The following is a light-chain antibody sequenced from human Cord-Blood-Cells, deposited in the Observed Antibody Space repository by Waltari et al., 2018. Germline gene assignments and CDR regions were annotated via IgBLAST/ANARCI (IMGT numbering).Light chain of an antibody. CDR3: MQGIHLPLT. V-gene: IGKV2-29*02. CDR1: HSLLHSDGTTL. J-gene: IGKJ4*01. CDR2: EVS. Sequence: VMTPTPLSLSVTPGPPPPITCTSSHSLLHSDGTTLLYCDLQTPGQSPQLLIYEVSSRFSGVPDRFSGSGSGTDFTLKISRVEAEDVGVYYCMQGIHLPLTFGGGTKVEIK.